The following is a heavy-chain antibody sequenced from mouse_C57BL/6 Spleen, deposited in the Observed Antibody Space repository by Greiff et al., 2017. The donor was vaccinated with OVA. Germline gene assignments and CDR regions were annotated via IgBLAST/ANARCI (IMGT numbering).Heavy chain of an antibody. V-gene: IGHV5-4*01. CDR1: GFTFSSYA. CDR2: ISDGGSYT. D-gene: IGHD2-5*01. J-gene: IGHJ4*01. Sequence: EVQGVESGGGLVKPGGSLKLSCAASGFTFSSYAMSWVRQTPEKRLEWVATISDGGSYTYYPDNVKGRFTISRDNAKNNLYLQMSHLKSEDTAMYYCARDYSNYLAYAMDYWGQGTSVTVSS. CDR3: ARDYSNYLAYAMDY.